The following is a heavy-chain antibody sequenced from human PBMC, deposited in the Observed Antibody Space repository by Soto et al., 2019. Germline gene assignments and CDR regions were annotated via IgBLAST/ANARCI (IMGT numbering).Heavy chain of an antibody. J-gene: IGHJ4*02. CDR2: IKQDGSNK. CDR1: GFTFSSYW. CDR3: AKDRNERLLWFGELLLPPNYYYFDY. Sequence: PGGSLRLSCAASGFTFSSYWMSWVRQAPGKGLEWVANIKQDGSNKYYADSVKGRFTISRDNSKNTLYLQMNSLRAEDTAVYYCAKDRNERLLWFGELLLPPNYYYFDYWGQGTLVTVSS. D-gene: IGHD3-10*01. V-gene: IGHV3-7*01.